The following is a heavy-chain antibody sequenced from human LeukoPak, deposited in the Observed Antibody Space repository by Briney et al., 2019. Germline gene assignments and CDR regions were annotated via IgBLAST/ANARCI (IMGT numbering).Heavy chain of an antibody. Sequence: SETLSLTCAVYGGSFSGYYWSWIRQPPGKGLEWIGEINHSGSTNYNPSLKSRVTISVDTSKNQFSLKLSSVTAADTAVYYCARRSIAAAGRNYYYYYMDVWGKGTTVTISS. J-gene: IGHJ6*03. CDR2: INHSGST. CDR3: ARRSIAAAGRNYYYYYMDV. V-gene: IGHV4-34*01. D-gene: IGHD6-13*01. CDR1: GGSFSGYY.